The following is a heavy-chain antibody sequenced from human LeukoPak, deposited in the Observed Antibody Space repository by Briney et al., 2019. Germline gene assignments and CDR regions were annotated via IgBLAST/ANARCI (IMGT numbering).Heavy chain of an antibody. V-gene: IGHV5-51*01. D-gene: IGHD6-13*01. Sequence: GESLKISCKGSGYNFANHWIGWVRQMPGKGLEWMGIIYPGDSDTKYSPSFQGQVSISADKSISTAYLQWSSLKASDTAMYYCARREYSSSLDAFDIWGQGTMVTVSS. J-gene: IGHJ3*02. CDR1: GYNFANHW. CDR3: ARREYSSSLDAFDI. CDR2: IYPGDSDT.